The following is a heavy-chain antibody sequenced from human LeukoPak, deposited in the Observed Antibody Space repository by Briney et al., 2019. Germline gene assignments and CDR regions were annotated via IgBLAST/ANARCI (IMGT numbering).Heavy chain of an antibody. Sequence: GGSLRLSCAASGFTFSTNAMAWVRQAPGKGLEWVSGFASSGDTTYYADSVRGRFIVSRDNSKNTLYLQMTRLRAEDTAIYYCAKGRGYSRNLLDYWGQGTLVTVSS. CDR2: FASSGDTT. CDR1: GFTFSTNA. D-gene: IGHD5-12*01. J-gene: IGHJ4*02. CDR3: AKGRGYSRNLLDY. V-gene: IGHV3-23*01.